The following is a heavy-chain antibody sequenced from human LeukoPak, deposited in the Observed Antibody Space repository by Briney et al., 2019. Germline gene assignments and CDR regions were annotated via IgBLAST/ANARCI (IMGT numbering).Heavy chain of an antibody. Sequence: ASVKVSCKASGYTFSNYFMYWVRQAPGQGLEWMGIVNPNAGSTSYAQKFQGRVTMTRDTSTSTVYMELNRLRSEDTAVYYCARAYYYDSSGYYPGGDYWGQGTLVTVSS. J-gene: IGHJ4*02. V-gene: IGHV1-46*01. CDR1: GYTFSNYF. D-gene: IGHD3-22*01. CDR3: ARAYYYDSSGYYPGGDY. CDR2: VNPNAGST.